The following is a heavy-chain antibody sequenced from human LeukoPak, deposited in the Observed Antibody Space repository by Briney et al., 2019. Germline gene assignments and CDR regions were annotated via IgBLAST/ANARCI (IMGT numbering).Heavy chain of an antibody. Sequence: SVKVSCKASGGTFSSYAISWVRQAPGQGLEWMGRIIPILGIANYAQKFQGRVTITADKSTSTAYMELSSLRSEDTAVYYCARDGPWFGAYGMDVWGQGTTVTVSS. D-gene: IGHD3-10*01. J-gene: IGHJ6*02. V-gene: IGHV1-69*04. CDR2: IIPILGIA. CDR1: GGTFSSYA. CDR3: ARDGPWFGAYGMDV.